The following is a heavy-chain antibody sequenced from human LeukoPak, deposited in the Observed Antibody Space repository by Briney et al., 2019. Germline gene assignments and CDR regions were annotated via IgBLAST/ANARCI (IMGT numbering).Heavy chain of an antibody. V-gene: IGHV1-3*01. J-gene: IGHJ6*04. CDR1: GYTFTSYA. D-gene: IGHD3-10*01. CDR3: ARAGGSGSQNYYYGMDV. CDR2: INAGNGNT. Sequence: ASVKVSCKASGYTFTSYAIHWVRQAPGQRLEWMGWINAGNGNTKYPQKFQGRVTIARDTSASTAYMELSSLRSEDTAVYYCARAGGSGSQNYYYGMDVWGKGTTVTVSS.